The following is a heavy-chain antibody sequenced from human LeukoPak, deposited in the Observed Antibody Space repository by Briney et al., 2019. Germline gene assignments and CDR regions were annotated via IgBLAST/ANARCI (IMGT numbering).Heavy chain of an antibody. CDR2: IYTNGNT. D-gene: IGHD4-23*01. Sequence: GGSLRLSCAASGFSVSEHFMNWIRQAPGMGLEWVSAIYTNGNTYYTDSVRGRFTISRDNFRNILYLQLDSLRGDDTAVYYCARDRPHGGHNGFDSWGQGTLVTVSS. CDR3: ARDRPHGGHNGFDS. J-gene: IGHJ4*02. V-gene: IGHV3-53*01. CDR1: GFSVSEHF.